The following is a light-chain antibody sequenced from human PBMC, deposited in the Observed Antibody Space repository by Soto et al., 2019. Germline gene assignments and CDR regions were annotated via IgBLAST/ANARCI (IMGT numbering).Light chain of an antibody. CDR2: GVS. Sequence: QSALTQPASVSASPGQSITISCTGGKNDIGSSDYVSWYQQHPGKAPKLIIYGVSNRPSGTSARFSGSKSGNTASLTISGLQADDEADYYCSSSTSSNPLVFGGGTKVTVL. V-gene: IGLV2-14*01. J-gene: IGLJ3*02. CDR3: SSSTSSNPLV. CDR1: KNDIGSSDY.